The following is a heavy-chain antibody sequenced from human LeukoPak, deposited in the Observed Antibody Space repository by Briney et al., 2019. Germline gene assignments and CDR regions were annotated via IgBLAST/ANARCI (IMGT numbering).Heavy chain of an antibody. CDR1: GFTVSSNS. CDR3: ARDSTSYYDFWSGYCFDY. J-gene: IGHJ4*02. Sequence: GGSLRLSCTASGFTVSSNSLNWVRQAPGKGLEWVSSISSSSSYIYYADSVKGRFTISRDNAKNSLYLQMNSLRAEDTAVYYCARDSTSYYDFWSGYCFDYWGQGTLVTVSS. V-gene: IGHV3-21*01. D-gene: IGHD3-3*01. CDR2: ISSSSSYI.